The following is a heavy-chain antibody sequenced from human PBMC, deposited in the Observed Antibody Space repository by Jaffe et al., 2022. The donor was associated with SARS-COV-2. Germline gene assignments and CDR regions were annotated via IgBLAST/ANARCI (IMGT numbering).Heavy chain of an antibody. V-gene: IGHV3-48*01. CDR2: ITSTSSII. J-gene: IGHJ6*03. CDR3: ARDGGGLGFYNHYMDV. CDR1: GFTFATYG. Sequence: EVQLVESGGDLVQPGGSLRLSCAASGFTFATYGMNWVRQAPGKRLEWVSYITSTSSIIYYADSVKGRFTISRDNAKNALYLQMNSLRVEDTAVYYCARDGGGLGFYNHYMDVWGRGTTVTVSS. D-gene: IGHD3-16*01.